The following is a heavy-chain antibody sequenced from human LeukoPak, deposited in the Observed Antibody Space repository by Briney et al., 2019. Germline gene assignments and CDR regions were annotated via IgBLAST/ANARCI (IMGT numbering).Heavy chain of an antibody. D-gene: IGHD4-23*01. J-gene: IGHJ4*02. V-gene: IGHV3-23*01. CDR2: ISGSGGST. CDR1: GFSFSSYW. Sequence: GGSLRLSCAASGFSFSSYWMSWVRQAPGKGLEWVSAISGSGGSTYYADSVKGRFTISRDNSKNTLYLQMNSLRAEDTAVYYCAKGDGGNSKIDYWGQGTLVTVSS. CDR3: AKGDGGNSKIDY.